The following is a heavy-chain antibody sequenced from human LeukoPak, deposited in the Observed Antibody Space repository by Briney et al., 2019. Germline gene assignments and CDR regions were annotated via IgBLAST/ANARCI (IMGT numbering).Heavy chain of an antibody. D-gene: IGHD3-22*01. CDR3: ARDSSGVYYDSSGYFDY. J-gene: IGHJ4*02. CDR2: ISSSGSTI. V-gene: IGHV3-48*03. Sequence: GGSLRLSCAASGFTFSSYEMNWVCQAPGKGLEWGSYISSSGSTIYYADSVKGRFTISRDNAKNSLYLQMNSLRAEDTAVYYCARDSSGVYYDSSGYFDYWGQGTLVTVSS. CDR1: GFTFSSYE.